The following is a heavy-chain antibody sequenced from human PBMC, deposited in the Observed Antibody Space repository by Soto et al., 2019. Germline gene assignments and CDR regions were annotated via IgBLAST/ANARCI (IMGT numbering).Heavy chain of an antibody. CDR3: AISGSYYPTRNWFGP. Sequence: QVQLVQSGAEMKNPGASVKVSCKASGYTFTSYGISWVRQAPGQGLEWMGWISGFNDDTNHAQKLQGRVTMTKDTSTSTAYMELRSLKFDDAAVYYCAISGSYYPTRNWFGPWGQGTLVTVSS. CDR1: GYTFTSYG. V-gene: IGHV1-18*01. CDR2: ISGFNDDT. D-gene: IGHD3-10*01. J-gene: IGHJ5*02.